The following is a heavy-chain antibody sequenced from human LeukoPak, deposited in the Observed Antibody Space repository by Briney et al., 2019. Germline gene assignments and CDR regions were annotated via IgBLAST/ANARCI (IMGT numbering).Heavy chain of an antibody. D-gene: IGHD3-10*01. CDR1: GVSISSGGYY. V-gene: IGHV4-30-2*03. J-gene: IGHJ4*02. CDR2: INYGGTT. CDR3: ARYVVSGAGKYYFDY. Sequence: SQTLSLTCTVSGVSISSGGYYWSWIRQPPGREMEWIASINYGGTTYYNPSLKSRVTISVDTSKNQFSLRLSSVTAADAALYLCARYVVSGAGKYYFDYWGQGSLVTVSS.